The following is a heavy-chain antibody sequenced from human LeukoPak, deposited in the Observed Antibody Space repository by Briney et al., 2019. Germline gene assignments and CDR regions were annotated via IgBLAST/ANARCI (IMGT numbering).Heavy chain of an antibody. D-gene: IGHD2-2*01. J-gene: IGHJ4*02. V-gene: IGHV4-34*01. CDR2: INHSGST. CDR3: ARHGRYCSSTSCRFDY. Sequence: SETLSPTCAVYGGSFSGYYWSWIRQPPGKGLEWIGEINHSGSTNYNPSLKSRVTISVDTSKNQFSLKLSSVTAADTAVYYCARHGRYCSSTSCRFDYWGQGTLVTVSS. CDR1: GGSFSGYY.